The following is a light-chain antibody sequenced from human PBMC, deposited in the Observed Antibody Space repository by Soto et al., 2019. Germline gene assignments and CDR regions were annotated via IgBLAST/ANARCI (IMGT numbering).Light chain of an antibody. CDR3: QHYNSYSEA. J-gene: IGKJ1*01. V-gene: IGKV3-15*01. Sequence: EIVMTQSPATVSVSPGERVTLSCRASHSVSSNLAWYQQKPGQAPRLLIYGASTRATGIPARFSGSGSGTEFTLTISSLQPDDFATYYCQHYNSYSEAFGQGTKVELK. CDR2: GAS. CDR1: HSVSSN.